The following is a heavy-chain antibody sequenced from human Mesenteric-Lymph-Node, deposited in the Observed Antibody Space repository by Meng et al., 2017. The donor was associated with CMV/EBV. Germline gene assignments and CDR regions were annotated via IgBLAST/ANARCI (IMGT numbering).Heavy chain of an antibody. CDR1: GGSFRSFA. J-gene: IGHJ5*02. Sequence: SCKASGGSFRSFAISWVRQAPGQGLEWVGGIIPIVGTPSYAQGFQGRVTITTDEATDTAYLEVSGLTSEDTAVYYCARDMDWSDGYYHWGQGTLVTVSS. CDR3: ARDMDWSDGYYH. V-gene: IGHV1-69*05. D-gene: IGHD3/OR15-3a*01. CDR2: IIPIVGTP.